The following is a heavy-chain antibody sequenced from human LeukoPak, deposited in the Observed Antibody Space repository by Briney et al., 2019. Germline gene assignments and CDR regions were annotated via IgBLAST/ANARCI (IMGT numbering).Heavy chain of an antibody. CDR2: ISGDGSTT. J-gene: IGHJ4*02. Sequence: GGSLRLSCATSGFAFSSYWMVWVRQVPGKGLVWVSRISGDGSTTTYADSVNGRFTISRDNTNNILYLQMNSLRAEDTAIYYCARSQFDYWGQGILVTVTS. CDR1: GFAFSSYW. V-gene: IGHV3-74*01. CDR3: ARSQFDY.